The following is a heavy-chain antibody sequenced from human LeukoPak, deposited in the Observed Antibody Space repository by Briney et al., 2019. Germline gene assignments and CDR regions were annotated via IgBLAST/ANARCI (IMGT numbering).Heavy chain of an antibody. J-gene: IGHJ5*02. V-gene: IGHV4-34*01. D-gene: IGHD3-22*01. CDR3: ARVHLTDYDSNWFDP. CDR2: INHSGST. Sequence: SEPLSLTCAVYGGSFSGYYWSWIRQPPGKGLEWIGEINHSGSTNYNPSLKSRVTISVDTARNQFSLKLSSVTAADTAVYYCARVHLTDYDSNWFDPWGQGTLVTVSS. CDR1: GGSFSGYY.